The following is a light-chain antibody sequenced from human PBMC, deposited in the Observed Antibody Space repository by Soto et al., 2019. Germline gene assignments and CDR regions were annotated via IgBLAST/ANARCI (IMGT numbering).Light chain of an antibody. CDR3: QQYGRSHWT. CDR1: QSISSSY. J-gene: IGKJ1*01. CDR2: GAS. V-gene: IGKV3-20*01. Sequence: EIVLTQSPGTLSLSPGERATLSCRASQSISSSYLAWYQQKPGQAPRLLIYGASSRATGIPDRFSGSGSGTDFTLTISRLEPEDFAVYYCQQYGRSHWTFGQGTKWEIK.